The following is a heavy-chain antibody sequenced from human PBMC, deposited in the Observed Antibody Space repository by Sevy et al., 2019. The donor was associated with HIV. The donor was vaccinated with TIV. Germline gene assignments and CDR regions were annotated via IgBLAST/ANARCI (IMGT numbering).Heavy chain of an antibody. CDR3: ARGPRGYSYGYYYYGMDV. V-gene: IGHV4-34*01. CDR1: GGSFSGYY. CDR2: INHSGST. D-gene: IGHD5-18*01. Sequence: GSLRLSCAVYGGSFSGYYWSWIRQPPGKGLEWIGEINHSGSTNYNPSLKSRVTISVDTSKNQFSLKLSSVTAADTAVYYCARGPRGYSYGYYYYGMDVWGQGTTVTVSS. J-gene: IGHJ6*02.